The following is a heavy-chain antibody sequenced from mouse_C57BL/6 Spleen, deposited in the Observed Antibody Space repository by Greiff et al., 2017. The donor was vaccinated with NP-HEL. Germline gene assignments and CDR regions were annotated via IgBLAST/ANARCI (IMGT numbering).Heavy chain of an antibody. CDR2: INPNNGGT. V-gene: IGHV1-22*01. J-gene: IGHJ2*01. CDR1: GYTFTDYN. D-gene: IGHD1-1*01. CDR3: ASGTTVVAPFDY. Sequence: EVQLQQSGPELVKPGASVKMSCKASGYTFTDYNMHWVKQSHGKSLEWIGYINPNNGGTSYNQKFKGKATLTVNKSSSTAYMELRSLTSEDSAVYYCASGTTVVAPFDYWGQGTTLTVSS.